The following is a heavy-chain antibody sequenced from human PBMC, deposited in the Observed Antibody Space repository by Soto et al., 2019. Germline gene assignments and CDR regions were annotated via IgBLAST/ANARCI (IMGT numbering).Heavy chain of an antibody. Sequence: SETLSLTCTVSGGSISSGDYYWSWIRQPPGKGLEWIGYIYYSGSTYYNPSLKSRVTISVDTSKNQFSLTLSSVTAADTAVYYCPIEGWNYGYGMDVWRQGTMVTVSS. CDR1: GGSISSGDYY. V-gene: IGHV4-30-4*01. J-gene: IGHJ6*02. CDR2: IYYSGST. D-gene: IGHD6-19*01. CDR3: PIEGWNYGYGMDV.